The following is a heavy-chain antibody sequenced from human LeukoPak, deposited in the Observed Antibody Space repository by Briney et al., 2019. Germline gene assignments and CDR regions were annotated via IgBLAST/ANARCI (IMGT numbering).Heavy chain of an antibody. Sequence: ASVKVSCKASGYTFTSYGISWVRQAPGQGLEWMGWIITYNGNTNYAQKFQGRVTITADKSTSTAYMELSSLRSEDTAVYYCAKTPDILTGYSFDYWGQGTLVTVSS. D-gene: IGHD3-9*01. CDR2: IITYNGNT. J-gene: IGHJ4*02. CDR1: GYTFTSYG. CDR3: AKTPDILTGYSFDY. V-gene: IGHV1-18*01.